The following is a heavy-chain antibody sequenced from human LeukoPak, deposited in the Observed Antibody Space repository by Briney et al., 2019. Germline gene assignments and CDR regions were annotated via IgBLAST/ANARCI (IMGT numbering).Heavy chain of an antibody. Sequence: PSETLSLTCAVYGGSFSAYHWTWIRQPPGMGLEWIGEVNHSGSTNYNASLKSRLTISADTSKNQFSLKVSSVTAADAAVYYCARGSYYFDSSKNHYYYYYRDVGGEGTTVPVS. D-gene: IGHD6-13*01. CDR1: GGSFSAYH. CDR2: VNHSGST. J-gene: IGHJ6*03. V-gene: IGHV4-34*01. CDR3: ARGSYYFDSSKNHYYYYYRDV.